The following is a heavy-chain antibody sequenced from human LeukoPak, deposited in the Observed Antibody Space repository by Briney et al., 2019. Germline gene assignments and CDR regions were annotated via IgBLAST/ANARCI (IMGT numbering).Heavy chain of an antibody. CDR3: ARDLDSYSSSWYGNSNWFDP. Sequence: ASVKVSCKASGYTFTSYYMHWVRQAPGQGLEWMGIINPSGGSTSYAQKFQGRVTITADESTSTAYMELSSLRSEDTAVYYCARDLDSYSSSWYGNSNWFDPWGQGTLVTVSS. D-gene: IGHD6-13*01. J-gene: IGHJ5*02. CDR1: GYTFTSYY. V-gene: IGHV1-46*01. CDR2: INPSGGST.